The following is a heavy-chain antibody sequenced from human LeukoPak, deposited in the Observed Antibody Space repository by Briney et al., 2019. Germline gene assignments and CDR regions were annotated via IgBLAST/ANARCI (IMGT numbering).Heavy chain of an antibody. D-gene: IGHD6-13*01. J-gene: IGHJ5*02. CDR1: GGTFSSYA. CDR2: IIPILGIA. V-gene: IGHV1-69*04. Sequence: ASVKVSCKASGGTFSSYAISWVRQAPGQGLEWMGRIIPILGIANYAQKFQGRVTITADKSTSTAYMELSSLRSEDTAVYYCARGSSSFLWFDLWGQGTLVTVSS. CDR3: ARGSSSFLWFDL.